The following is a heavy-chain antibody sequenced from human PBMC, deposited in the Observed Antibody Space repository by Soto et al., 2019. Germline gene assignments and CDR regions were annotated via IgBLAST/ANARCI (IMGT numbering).Heavy chain of an antibody. CDR1: GFTFSSYG. J-gene: IGHJ4*02. CDR3: ARDGHYDIFTGYYTLDY. Sequence: ESGGGVVQPGRSLRLSCAASGFTFSSYGMHWVRQAPGKGLEWVAVIWYDGSNKYYADSVKGRFTISRDNSKNTLYLQMNSLRAEDTAVYYCARDGHYDIFTGYYTLDYWGQGTLVTVAS. CDR2: IWYDGSNK. D-gene: IGHD3-9*01. V-gene: IGHV3-33*01.